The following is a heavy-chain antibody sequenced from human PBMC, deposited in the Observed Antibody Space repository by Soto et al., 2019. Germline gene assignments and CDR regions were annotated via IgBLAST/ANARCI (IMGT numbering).Heavy chain of an antibody. Sequence: GGSLRLSCAASGFTFSGFAMHWVRQASGKGLEWVGRIKSKANTYATAYAASVKGRFTISRDDSKNTAYLQMNSLRTEDTAVYYCTRLKDFCSDGSCYSDPWGQGTMVTVYS. J-gene: IGHJ5*02. V-gene: IGHV3-73*01. CDR3: TRLKDFCSDGSCYSDP. CDR1: GFTFSGFA. CDR2: IKSKANTYAT. D-gene: IGHD2-15*01.